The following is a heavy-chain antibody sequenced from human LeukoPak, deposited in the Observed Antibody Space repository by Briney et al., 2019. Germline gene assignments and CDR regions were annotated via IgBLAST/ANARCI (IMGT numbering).Heavy chain of an antibody. Sequence: SETLSLTCTVSGVSITTYYWSWIRQPPGKGLEWIGYIYHSGSTNYNPSLKSRVTISVDTSKNQISLKLSSVTAADTAVYYCARVYDYVWGSSDYWGQGTLVTVSS. CDR1: GVSITTYY. CDR2: IYHSGST. D-gene: IGHD3-16*01. CDR3: ARVYDYVWGSSDY. V-gene: IGHV4-59*12. J-gene: IGHJ4*02.